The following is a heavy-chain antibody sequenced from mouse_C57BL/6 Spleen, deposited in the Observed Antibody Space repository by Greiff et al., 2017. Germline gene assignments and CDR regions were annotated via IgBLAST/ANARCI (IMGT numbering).Heavy chain of an antibody. CDR1: GYTFTDYY. CDR3: ARGDYGSQAWFAY. V-gene: IGHV1-76*01. CDR2: IYPGSGNT. Sequence: QVQLQQSGAELVRPGASVKLSCKASGYTFTDYYINWVKQRPGQGLEWIARIYPGSGNTYYNEKFKGKATLTAEKSSSTAYMQLSSLTSEDSAVYFCARGDYGSQAWFAYWGQGTLVTVSA. D-gene: IGHD1-1*01. J-gene: IGHJ3*01.